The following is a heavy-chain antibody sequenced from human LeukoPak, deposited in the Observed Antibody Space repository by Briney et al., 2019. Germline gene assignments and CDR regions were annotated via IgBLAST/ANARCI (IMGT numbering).Heavy chain of an antibody. J-gene: IGHJ4*02. V-gene: IGHV4-38-2*01. CDR3: AREPAGRGAVDY. CDR1: GFSISNNYW. CDR2: VHHSGST. Sequence: SETLSLTCAVSGFSISNNYWWHWIRQPPGKGLEWIGTVHHSGSTYYNPSLKSRVTISVDTSKIQFSLKLTSVTAADTAVHYCAREPAGRGAVDYWGQGTLVTVSS. D-gene: IGHD4/OR15-4a*01.